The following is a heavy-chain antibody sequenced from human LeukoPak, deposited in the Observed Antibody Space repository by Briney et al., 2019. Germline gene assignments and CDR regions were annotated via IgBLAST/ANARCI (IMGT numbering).Heavy chain of an antibody. CDR3: ASGPGSYYAFAY. D-gene: IGHD3-10*01. CDR1: GFTFSDYY. J-gene: IGHJ4*02. V-gene: IGHV3-11*03. CDR2: ISSTSSYI. Sequence: GGSLRLSCAASGFTFSDYYMIWIRQAPGKGLEWVSYISSTSSYIHYADSVRGRFSISRDNAKNSLYLQMNSLRADDTAVYYCASGPGSYYAFAYWGQGALVTVSS.